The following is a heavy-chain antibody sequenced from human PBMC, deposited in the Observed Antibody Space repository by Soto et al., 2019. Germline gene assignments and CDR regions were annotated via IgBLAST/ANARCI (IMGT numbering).Heavy chain of an antibody. CDR1: GFTFSSYS. V-gene: IGHV3-21*01. J-gene: IGHJ4*02. D-gene: IGHD2-15*01. Sequence: EVQLVESGGGLVKPGGSLRLSCAASGFTFSSYSMNWVRQAPGKGLEWVSSISSSSSYIYYADSVKGRFTISRDNAKNSLYLQMNSLRAEDTAVYYCARDTTGSCSGDSCYSSDFDYWGQGTLVTVSS. CDR2: ISSSSSYI. CDR3: ARDTTGSCSGDSCYSSDFDY.